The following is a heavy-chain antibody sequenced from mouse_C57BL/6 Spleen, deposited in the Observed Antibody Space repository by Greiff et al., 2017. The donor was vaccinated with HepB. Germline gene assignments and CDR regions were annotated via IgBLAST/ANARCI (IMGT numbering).Heavy chain of an antibody. V-gene: IGHV1-80*01. Sequence: QVQLKESGAELVKPGASVKISCKASGYAFSSYWMNWVKQRPGKGLEWIGQIYPGDGDTNYNGKFKGKATMTADKSSSTAYMQLSSLTSEDSAVYFCARRDYDGAFDYWGQGTTLTVSS. J-gene: IGHJ2*01. CDR2: IYPGDGDT. D-gene: IGHD2-4*01. CDR1: GYAFSSYW. CDR3: ARRDYDGAFDY.